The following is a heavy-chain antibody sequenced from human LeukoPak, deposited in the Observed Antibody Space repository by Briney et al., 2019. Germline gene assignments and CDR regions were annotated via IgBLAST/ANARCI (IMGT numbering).Heavy chain of an antibody. Sequence: GGSLRLSCAASGFSFSTYDMTWLRQATGKGLEWVSAISGSVSSTNYADSVKGRFTISRDNSKNTLYLQMNSLRAEDTAVYYCAKNTSGSYFDHWGQGTLVTVSS. V-gene: IGHV3-23*01. CDR3: AKNTSGSYFDH. J-gene: IGHJ4*02. CDR2: ISGSVSST. D-gene: IGHD1-26*01. CDR1: GFSFSTYD.